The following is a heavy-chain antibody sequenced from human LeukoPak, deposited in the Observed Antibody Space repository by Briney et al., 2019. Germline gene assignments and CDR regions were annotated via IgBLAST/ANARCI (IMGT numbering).Heavy chain of an antibody. CDR1: GYTFTSYD. Sequence: ASVKVSCKASGYTFTSYDINWVRQATGQGLEWMGWMNPNSGNTGYAQKFQGRVTITRNTSISTAYMELSSLRSEDTAVYYCARDPKYCSSTSCLYNWFDPWGQGTLVTVSS. J-gene: IGHJ5*02. D-gene: IGHD2-2*01. CDR2: MNPNSGNT. CDR3: ARDPKYCSSTSCLYNWFDP. V-gene: IGHV1-8*03.